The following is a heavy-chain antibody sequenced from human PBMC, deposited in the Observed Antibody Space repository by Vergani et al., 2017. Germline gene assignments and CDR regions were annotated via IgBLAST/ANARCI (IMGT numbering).Heavy chain of an antibody. V-gene: IGHV4-38-2*01. CDR3: ARSQGDYWYFDL. D-gene: IGHD2-21*01. Sequence: QVRLQESGPGLVKPSETLSLTCAVSGYSIGSGFYWAWIRQSPGEALQWLTSIHNRGKTYNNPSLKSRVSVSLDTSKHRFALNLTSVTATDTAVYYCARSQGDYWYFDLWGPGSLVTVSS. CDR2: IHNRGKT. J-gene: IGHJ2*01. CDR1: GYSIGSGFY.